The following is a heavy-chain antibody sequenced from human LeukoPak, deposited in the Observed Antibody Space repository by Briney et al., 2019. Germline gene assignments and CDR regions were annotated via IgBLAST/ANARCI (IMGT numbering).Heavy chain of an antibody. CDR3: AGLGVMVLVYQSES. D-gene: IGHD2-8*01. CDR2: ISYSGNT. CDR1: GGSVSSSKYL. Sequence: SETLSLTCAVSGGSVSSSKYLWGWIRQPPGKELEWIGSISYSGNTDYNPSLKSRVTLSVDTSKNQFSLKLTSVTTADSAVYYCAGLGVMVLVYQSESWGQGTPVTVSS. J-gene: IGHJ1*01. V-gene: IGHV4-39*07.